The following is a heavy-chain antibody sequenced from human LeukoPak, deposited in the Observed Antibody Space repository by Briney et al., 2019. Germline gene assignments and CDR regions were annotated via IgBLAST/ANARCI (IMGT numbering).Heavy chain of an antibody. CDR1: GYTFTAQY. CDR3: ASGTTERIDY. Sequence: ASVKVSCMASGYTFTAQYMHCVRQAPGQGLEWMGRINPSSGGTNYVQKFQGRVTTTRDTSITTAYMELTSLRSDDTAVYYCASGTTERIDYWGQGTLVTVSS. J-gene: IGHJ4*02. V-gene: IGHV1-2*06. CDR2: INPSSGGT. D-gene: IGHD1-1*01.